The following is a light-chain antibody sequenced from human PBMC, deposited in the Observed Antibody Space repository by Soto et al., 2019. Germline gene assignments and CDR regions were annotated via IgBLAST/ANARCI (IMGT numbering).Light chain of an antibody. CDR3: AAWDDSLNGLYV. V-gene: IGLV1-44*01. Sequence: QSVLAQPPSASGTPGQRVTISCSGSSSNIGINTVNWYQQVPGTAPKLLIYTDNQRPSGVPDRFSGSKSGTSASLAISGLQSEDEADYYCAAWDDSLNGLYVFGTGLKVTVL. CDR1: SSNIGINT. CDR2: TDN. J-gene: IGLJ1*01.